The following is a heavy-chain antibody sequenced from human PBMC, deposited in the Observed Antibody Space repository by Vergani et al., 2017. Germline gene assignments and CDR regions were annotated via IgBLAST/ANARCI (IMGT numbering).Heavy chain of an antibody. J-gene: IGHJ2*01. CDR3: VKDSDYDADGPFDL. D-gene: IGHD3-16*01. Sequence: EVQLLESGGGLVQPGGSLRLSCTASGFTFQAFAFHWVRQVSGRGLEWVSGIDRNYGVKNGNSFEGRFSISRDNAKKAVFLQMNNLRHEDTALYFCVKDSDYDADGPFDLWGRGTLVTVSS. CDR2: IDRNYGVK. CDR1: GFTFQAFA. V-gene: IGHV3-9*01.